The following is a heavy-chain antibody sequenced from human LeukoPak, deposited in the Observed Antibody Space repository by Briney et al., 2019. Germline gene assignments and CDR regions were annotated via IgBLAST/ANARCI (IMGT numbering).Heavy chain of an antibody. CDR2: ISAYNGNS. CDR3: ARDAGNTPYYYDSSGSYYYYYMDV. Sequence: ASVKVSCKASGYTFTSYGISWMRQAPGQGLEWMGWISAYNGNSNYAQKLQGRVTMTTDTSTSTGYMELRSLRSDDTAVYYCARDAGNTPYYYDSSGSYYYYYMDVWGKGTTVTVSS. V-gene: IGHV1-18*01. D-gene: IGHD3-22*01. CDR1: GYTFTSYG. J-gene: IGHJ6*03.